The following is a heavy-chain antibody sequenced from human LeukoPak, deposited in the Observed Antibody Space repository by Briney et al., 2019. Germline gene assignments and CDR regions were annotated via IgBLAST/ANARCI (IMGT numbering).Heavy chain of an antibody. CDR3: ARDLYSSSWYFDY. CDR2: ISSSSSYI. Sequence: GGSLRLSCAASGFTFSSYEMNWVRQAPGKGLEWVSSISSSSSYIYYADSVKGRFTISRDNAKNSLYLQMNSLRAEDTAVYYCARDLYSSSWYFDYWGQGTLVTVSS. D-gene: IGHD6-13*01. V-gene: IGHV3-21*01. CDR1: GFTFSSYE. J-gene: IGHJ4*02.